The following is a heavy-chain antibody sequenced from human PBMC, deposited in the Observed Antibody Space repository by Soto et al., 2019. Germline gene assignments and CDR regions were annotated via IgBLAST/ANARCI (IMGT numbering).Heavy chain of an antibody. D-gene: IGHD4-17*01. CDR3: ARDLGGDSDY. CDR2: IGPAVDT. J-gene: IGHJ4*02. V-gene: IGHV3-13*01. CDR1: GFTFSTYD. Sequence: EVRLVESGGGVAQPGGSLRLSCAASGFTFSTYDMHWVRQATGKGLEWVSSIGPAVDTYYPDSVKGRFTISRENTKNSLYLQMNSLRAGDTAVYYCARDLGGDSDYWGQGTLVTVS.